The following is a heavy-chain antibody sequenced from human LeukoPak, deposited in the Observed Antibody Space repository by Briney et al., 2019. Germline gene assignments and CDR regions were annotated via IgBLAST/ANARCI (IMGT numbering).Heavy chain of an antibody. V-gene: IGHV4-59*01. CDR1: GGSISGYY. CDR2: ISYSGTT. D-gene: IGHD3-3*01. J-gene: IGHJ4*02. CDR3: ARGYYDFWSGYYGAYYFDY. Sequence: SETLSLTCSVSGGSISGYYWSWIRQPPGKGLECIGYISYSGTTHYNPSLKSRVTISVDTSKNQFSLKVTSVTAADTAVYYCARGYYDFWSGYYGAYYFDYWGQGTLVTVSS.